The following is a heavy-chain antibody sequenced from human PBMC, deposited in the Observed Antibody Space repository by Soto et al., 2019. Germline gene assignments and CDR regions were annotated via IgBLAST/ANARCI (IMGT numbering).Heavy chain of an antibody. J-gene: IGHJ6*02. CDR1: GFSLTTNKMS. CDR2: IDLDDDK. CDR3: ARITVRGALYYYGMDV. D-gene: IGHD3-10*01. Sequence: SGPTLVNPTQTLTLTCTFSGFSLTTNKMSVSWIRQPPGKALEWLARIDLDDDKFYNTSLKTRLTISKDTSKNQVVLTMTNMDPGDTATYYCARITVRGALYYYGMDVWGQGTTVTVSS. V-gene: IGHV2-70*17.